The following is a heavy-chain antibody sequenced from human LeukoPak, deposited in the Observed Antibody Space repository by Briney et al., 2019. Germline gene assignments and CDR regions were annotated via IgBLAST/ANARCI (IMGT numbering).Heavy chain of an antibody. Sequence: SETLSLTCTVSGGSTSSGNYYWGWIRQPPGKGLEWIVGISSSGNTYYNPSLKSRITISIDTSKNHFSLKLSSVTAADTAVYYCARLGAGPTYYDFWSGYSSFYFDYWGQGTLVTVSS. CDR3: ARLGAGPTYYDFWSGYSSFYFDY. V-gene: IGHV4-39*02. D-gene: IGHD3-3*01. CDR1: GGSTSSGNYY. CDR2: ISSSGNT. J-gene: IGHJ4*02.